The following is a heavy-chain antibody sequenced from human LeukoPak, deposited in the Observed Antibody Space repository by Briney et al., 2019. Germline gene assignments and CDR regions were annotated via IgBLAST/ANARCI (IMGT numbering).Heavy chain of an antibody. V-gene: IGHV1-18*04. J-gene: IGHJ4*02. CDR2: ISAYNANT. CDR3: ALTKDIVVVPAAQFDY. Sequence: ASVKVSCKASGYTFTSYGISWVRQAPGQGLEWMGWISAYNANTNYAQKLQGRVTMTTDTSTSTAYMELRSLRSDDTAVYYCALTKDIVVVPAAQFDYWGQGTLVTVSS. D-gene: IGHD2-2*01. CDR1: GYTFTSYG.